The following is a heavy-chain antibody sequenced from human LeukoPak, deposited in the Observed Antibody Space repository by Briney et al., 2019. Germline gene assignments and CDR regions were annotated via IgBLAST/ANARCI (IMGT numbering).Heavy chain of an antibody. D-gene: IGHD3-10*01. CDR2: INPNSGGT. J-gene: IGHJ4*02. CDR1: GYTFTGYY. Sequence: ASVKVSCKASGYTFTGYYMHWVRQAPGQGLEWMGWINPNSGGTNYAQKFQGRVTMTRDTSISTAYTELSRLRSDDTAVYYCARDASVYYGSGSYFDYWGQGTLVTVSS. V-gene: IGHV1-2*02. CDR3: ARDASVYYGSGSYFDY.